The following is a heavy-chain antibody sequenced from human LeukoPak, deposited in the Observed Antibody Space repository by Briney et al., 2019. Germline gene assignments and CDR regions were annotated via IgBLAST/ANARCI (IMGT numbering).Heavy chain of an antibody. CDR3: ARRTILTGSDY. V-gene: IGHV4-34*01. CDR1: GGSFSGYY. Sequence: SETLSLTCTVYGGSFSGYYWTWIRLPPGKGLEWIGEINHSGSTNYNPFLKSRVTISVDTSKNQFSLKLSSVTAADTAVYYCARRTILTGSDYWGQGTLVTVSS. D-gene: IGHD3-9*01. J-gene: IGHJ4*02. CDR2: INHSGST.